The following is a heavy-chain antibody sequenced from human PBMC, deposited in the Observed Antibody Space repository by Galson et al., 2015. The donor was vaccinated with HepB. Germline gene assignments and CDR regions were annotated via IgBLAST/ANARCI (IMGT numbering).Heavy chain of an antibody. CDR3: AKELVYNYGHAAPYGMGV. CDR2: ISYDGSNK. D-gene: IGHD3-10*01. Sequence: SLRLSCAASGFTFSSYAMHWVRQAPGKGLEWVAVISYDGSNKYYADSVKGRFTISRDNSRNTLNLQINSLRDEDTAVYYCAKELVYNYGHAAPYGMGVWGQGTTVTVSS. V-gene: IGHV3-30*04. J-gene: IGHJ6*02. CDR1: GFTFSSYA.